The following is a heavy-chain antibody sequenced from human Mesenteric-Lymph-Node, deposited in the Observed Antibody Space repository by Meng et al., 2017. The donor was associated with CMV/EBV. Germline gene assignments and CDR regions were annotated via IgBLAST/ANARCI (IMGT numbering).Heavy chain of an antibody. J-gene: IGHJ5*02. Sequence: ASVKVSCKASGYTFPGYWLHWGRQAPGQGLEWMGWINPDSGVIKYAQKFQGRVTLTRDTSISTAYMELTRLRSDDTAVYYCARQRGSDNLVSYADSHFYDPGAWFDPWGQGTLVTVSS. CDR2: INPDSGVI. CDR1: GYTFPGYW. V-gene: IGHV1-2*02. D-gene: IGHD3-22*01. CDR3: ARQRGSDNLVSYADSHFYDPGAWFDP.